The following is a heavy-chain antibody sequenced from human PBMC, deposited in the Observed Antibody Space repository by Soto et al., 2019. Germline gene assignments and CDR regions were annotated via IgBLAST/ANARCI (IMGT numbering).Heavy chain of an antibody. J-gene: IGHJ6*02. Sequence: EVQLVESGGGLVQPGASLRLSCSASGFTFSRYAMHWVRQAPGKGLEYVSAITNNGSTAYYTDSVRGRFTISRDNSKNTLFLQMTSLRAEDTAVYYCVKGTVTKYYYYYGMDVWGQGTTVTVSS. CDR2: ITNNGSTA. CDR3: VKGTVTKYYYYYGMDV. CDR1: GFTFSRYA. D-gene: IGHD4-4*01. V-gene: IGHV3-64D*06.